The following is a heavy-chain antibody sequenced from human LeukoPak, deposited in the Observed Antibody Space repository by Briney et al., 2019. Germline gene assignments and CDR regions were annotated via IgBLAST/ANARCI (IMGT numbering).Heavy chain of an antibody. CDR3: ARHAPYYYDSSGYDY. J-gene: IGHJ4*02. V-gene: IGHV4-59*08. Sequence: SETLSLTCTVSGGSISSYYWSWIRQPPGKGLEWIGYVYYSGNTKYNPSHKSRVTISVDTSKNQFSLKLSSVTAADTAVYYCARHAPYYYDSSGYDYWGQGTLVTVSS. D-gene: IGHD3-22*01. CDR1: GGSISSYY. CDR2: VYYSGNT.